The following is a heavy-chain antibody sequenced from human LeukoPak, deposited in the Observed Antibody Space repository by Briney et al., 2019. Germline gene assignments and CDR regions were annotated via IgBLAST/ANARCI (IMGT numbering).Heavy chain of an antibody. Sequence: SVKVSCKASGGTFSSYAISWVRQAPGQGLEWMGGIIPIFGTANYAQKFQGRVTITADESTSTAYMELSSLRSEDTAVYYCTTSHPTDAFLTGPGAFDIWGQGTMVTVSS. CDR3: TTSHPTDAFLTGPGAFDI. D-gene: IGHD3-9*01. V-gene: IGHV1-69*01. J-gene: IGHJ3*02. CDR2: IIPIFGTA. CDR1: GGTFSSYA.